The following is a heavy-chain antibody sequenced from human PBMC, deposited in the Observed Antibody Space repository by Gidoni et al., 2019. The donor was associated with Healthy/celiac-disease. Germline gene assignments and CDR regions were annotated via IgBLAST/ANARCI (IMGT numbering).Heavy chain of an antibody. Sequence: QVQLVESGGGVVQPGWSLRLSCAASGFPFSSYGIDWVRQAPGKGLGWVAVIWYDGSNKDYADSVKGRFTISRDNSKNTLYLKMNSRRAEDTAVYYCARAGGMLITPSFDIWGQGTMVTVSS. V-gene: IGHV3-33*01. D-gene: IGHD3-16*01. J-gene: IGHJ3*02. CDR3: ARAGGMLITPSFDI. CDR2: IWYDGSNK. CDR1: GFPFSSYG.